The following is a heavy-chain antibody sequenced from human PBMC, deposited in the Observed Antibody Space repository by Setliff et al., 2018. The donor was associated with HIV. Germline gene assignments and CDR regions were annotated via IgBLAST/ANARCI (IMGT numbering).Heavy chain of an antibody. V-gene: IGHV5-51*01. D-gene: IGHD3-10*01. CDR3: ARTSMVRGAVWWFDP. CDR2: IYPGDSNT. CDR1: GYSFSSYS. Sequence: GESLKISCKASGYSFSSYSIAWVRQLPGKGLEWMGIIYPGDSNTRYSPSFEGQVTISADESISTAYLQRSRLKASDTAMYYCARTSMVRGAVWWFDPWGQGTLVTVSS. J-gene: IGHJ5*02.